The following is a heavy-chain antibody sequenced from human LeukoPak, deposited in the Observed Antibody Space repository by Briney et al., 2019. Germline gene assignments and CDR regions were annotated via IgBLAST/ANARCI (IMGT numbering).Heavy chain of an antibody. V-gene: IGHV3-7*05. Sequence: GGSLRLSCAASGFTFSRYWMTWVRQTPGKGLEWVAKIKPDGSVKYYVDSVKGRFTISRDNAKNSLYLQMNSLRAEDTALYYCARDRGGQWVELLLDSWGQGTLVTVSS. CDR3: ARDRGGQWVELLLDS. D-gene: IGHD3-10*01. CDR2: IKPDGSVK. J-gene: IGHJ4*02. CDR1: GFTFSRYW.